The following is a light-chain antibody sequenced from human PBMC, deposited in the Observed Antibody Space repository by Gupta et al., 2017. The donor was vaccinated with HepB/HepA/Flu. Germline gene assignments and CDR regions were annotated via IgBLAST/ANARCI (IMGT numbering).Light chain of an antibody. CDR3: QQANSFPFT. J-gene: IGKJ5*01. CDR1: QDISSW. CDR2: TAS. Sequence: DIQMTQSPSSVSASVGDRVTITCRASQDISSWLAWYQQKPGRAPKLLIYTASSLQSGVPSRFSGSGSETDFTLTINSLQPEDFATYFCQQANSFPFTFGQGTRLEI. V-gene: IGKV1-12*01.